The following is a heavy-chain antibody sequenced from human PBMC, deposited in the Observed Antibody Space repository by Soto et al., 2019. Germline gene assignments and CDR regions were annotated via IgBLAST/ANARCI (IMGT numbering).Heavy chain of an antibody. Sequence: QVQLQESGPGLVKPSGTLSLTCAVSGGSISSSNWWSWVRQPPVKGLEWFGEMYQSGRTNHNPSLKSRRTISVDTSKNEFSLKLSSVTAEDTAVYYCARAHCSGGRCYSGQHWFDPWGQGTLVTVSS. V-gene: IGHV4-4*02. CDR3: ARAHCSGGRCYSGQHWFDP. D-gene: IGHD2-15*01. CDR2: MYQSGRT. J-gene: IGHJ5*02. CDR1: GGSISSSNW.